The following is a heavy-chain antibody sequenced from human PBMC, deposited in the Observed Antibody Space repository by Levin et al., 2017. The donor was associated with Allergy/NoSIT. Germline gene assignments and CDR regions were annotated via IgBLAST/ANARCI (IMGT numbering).Heavy chain of an antibody. D-gene: IGHD3-16*01. V-gene: IGHV1-18*01. Sequence: VASVKVSCKTSGYSFITYDISWVRQAPGQGLEWMGWISGDTGNTNYAQKFQGRVTMTTDTSTSTAYMELRSLRFDDTAVYYCARDSLGSEIDPWGQGTLVTVSS. CDR3: ARDSLGSEIDP. J-gene: IGHJ5*02. CDR1: GYSFITYD. CDR2: ISGDTGNT.